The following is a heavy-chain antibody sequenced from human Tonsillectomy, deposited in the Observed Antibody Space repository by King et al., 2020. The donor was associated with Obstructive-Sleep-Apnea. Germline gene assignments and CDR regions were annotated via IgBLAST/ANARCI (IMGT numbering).Heavy chain of an antibody. CDR3: ARQRGLLAAGDY. Sequence: VQLVESGAEVKKPGESLKISCKGSGYNFTAYWIAWVRQMPGKGLEWMGIIYPGDSDTRYSPSFQGQVTISADKSISTAYLQWSGLKASDTAMFYCARQRGLLAAGDYWGQGTRVTVSS. J-gene: IGHJ4*02. V-gene: IGHV5-51*01. CDR1: GYNFTAYW. CDR2: IYPGDSDT. D-gene: IGHD6-19*01.